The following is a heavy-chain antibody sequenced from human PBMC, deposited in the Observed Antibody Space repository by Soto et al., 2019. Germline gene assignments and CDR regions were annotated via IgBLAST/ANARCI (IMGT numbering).Heavy chain of an antibody. Sequence: EVQLVESGGGLVQPGESLRLSCAASGLTFSSYWMHWVRQAPGKGLVWVSRINTDGSVATYADSVKGRFTISREHAKNNLYIHMNSLRAEETAVYYCVRYMELWGLDFWGQGTVVTVSS. CDR3: VRYMELWGLDF. D-gene: IGHD1-20*01. CDR1: GLTFSSYW. CDR2: INTDGSVA. J-gene: IGHJ4*02. V-gene: IGHV3-74*01.